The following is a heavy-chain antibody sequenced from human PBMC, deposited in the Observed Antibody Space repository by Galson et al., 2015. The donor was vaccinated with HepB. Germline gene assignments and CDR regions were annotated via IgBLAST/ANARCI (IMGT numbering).Heavy chain of an antibody. CDR1: GGTFSSYA. CDR2: IIPIFGTA. J-gene: IGHJ5*02. D-gene: IGHD3-10*01. CDR3: ATYYGSETNWFDP. V-gene: IGHV1-69*13. Sequence: SVKVSCKASGGTFSSYAISWVRQAPGQGLEWMGGIIPIFGTANYAQKFQGRVTITADESTSTAYMELSSLRSEDTAVYYCATYYGSETNWFDPWGQGTLVTVSS.